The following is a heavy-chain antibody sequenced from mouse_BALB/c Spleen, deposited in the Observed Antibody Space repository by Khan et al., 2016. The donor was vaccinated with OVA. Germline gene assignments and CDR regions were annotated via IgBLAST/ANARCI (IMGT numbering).Heavy chain of an antibody. CDR2: INPYNVGT. CDR3: AREETVVATD. V-gene: IGHV1S136*01. J-gene: IGHJ2*01. D-gene: IGHD1-1*01. CDR1: GYTFTSYV. Sequence: VQLKQSGPELVKPGASVKMSCKASGYTFTSYVMHWVKQKPGQGLEWIGYINPYNVGTKYNEKFKGKATLTSDKSSSTAYMELSSLTSEDSAVYYCAREETVVATDWGQGTTLTVSS.